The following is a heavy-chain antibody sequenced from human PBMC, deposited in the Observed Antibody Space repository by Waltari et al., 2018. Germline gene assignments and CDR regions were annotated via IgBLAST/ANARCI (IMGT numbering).Heavy chain of an antibody. CDR2: IYTSGST. Sequence: QVQLQESGPGLVKPSQTLSLTCTVSGGSISSGSYYWSWIRQPAGKGLEWIGRIYTSGSTNYNPSLKSRVTISVDTSKNQFSLKLSSVTAADTAVYYCARDQIVGPWVGAFDIWGQGTMVTVSS. CDR1: GGSISSGSYY. D-gene: IGHD1-26*01. J-gene: IGHJ3*02. CDR3: ARDQIVGPWVGAFDI. V-gene: IGHV4-61*02.